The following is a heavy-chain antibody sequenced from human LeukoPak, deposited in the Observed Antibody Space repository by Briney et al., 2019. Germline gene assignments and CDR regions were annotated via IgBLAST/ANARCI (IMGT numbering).Heavy chain of an antibody. CDR2: IYTSGST. V-gene: IGHV4-61*02. D-gene: IGHD4-11*01. CDR3: AIATGYSNFVY. CDR1: GGSISSGSYY. J-gene: IGHJ4*02. Sequence: SETLSLTCTVSGGSISSGSYYWSWIRQPAGKGLEWIGRIYTSGSTNYNPSLKSRVTISVDTSKNQFSLKLSSVTAADTAVYYCAIATGYSNFVYWGQGTLVTVSS.